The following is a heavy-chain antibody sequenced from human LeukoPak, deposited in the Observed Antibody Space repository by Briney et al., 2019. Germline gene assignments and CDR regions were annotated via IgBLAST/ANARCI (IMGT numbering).Heavy chain of an antibody. Sequence: GESLKISCKGSGYIFTSYWIGWVRQMPGKGLEWVGIIYPGDSDTRYSPSFQGQVTISADKSITTAYLQWSSLKASDTAVYYCVRPSYSTSSQFDYWGQGTLVTVSS. CDR3: VRPSYSTSSQFDY. J-gene: IGHJ4*02. V-gene: IGHV5-51*01. CDR1: GYIFTSYW. D-gene: IGHD6-6*01. CDR2: IYPGDSDT.